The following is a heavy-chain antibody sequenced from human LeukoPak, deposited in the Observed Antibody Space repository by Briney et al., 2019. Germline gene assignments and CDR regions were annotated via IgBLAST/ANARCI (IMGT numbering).Heavy chain of an antibody. J-gene: IGHJ4*02. V-gene: IGHV3-23*01. Sequence: GGSLRLSCVASGFIFDNYAMAWVRQAPGKGLEWVSGITGNAERTYYADSVRGRFTISRDNSKNTLYLQMNSLRAEHTAVYYCAKGLAVAGPSAFDYWGQGTLVTVSS. CDR3: AKGLAVAGPSAFDY. D-gene: IGHD6-19*01. CDR1: GFIFDNYA. CDR2: ITGNAERT.